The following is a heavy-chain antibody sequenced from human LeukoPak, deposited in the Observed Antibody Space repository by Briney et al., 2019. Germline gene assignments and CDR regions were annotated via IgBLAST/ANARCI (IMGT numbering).Heavy chain of an antibody. V-gene: IGHV4-39*07. J-gene: IGHJ4*02. CDR2: IYYSGST. D-gene: IGHD3-10*01. CDR3: ARALGSDPPDY. Sequence: PSGTLSLTCTVSGGSISSSSYYWGWIRQPPGRGLEWIGSIYYSGSTYYNPSLKSRVTISVDTSKNQFSLKLSSVTAADTAVYYCARALGSDPPDYWGQGTLVTVSS. CDR1: GGSISSSSYY.